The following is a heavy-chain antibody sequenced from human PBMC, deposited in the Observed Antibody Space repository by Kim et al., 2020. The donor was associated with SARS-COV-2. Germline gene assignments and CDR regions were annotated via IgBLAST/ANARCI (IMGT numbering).Heavy chain of an antibody. CDR3: TTDQPIVVVVAATEFDP. Sequence: VKGRFTISRDDSQNTLYLQMNSLKTEDTAVYYCTTDQPIVVVVAATEFDPWGQGTLVTVSS. V-gene: IGHV3-15*01. D-gene: IGHD2-15*01. J-gene: IGHJ5*02.